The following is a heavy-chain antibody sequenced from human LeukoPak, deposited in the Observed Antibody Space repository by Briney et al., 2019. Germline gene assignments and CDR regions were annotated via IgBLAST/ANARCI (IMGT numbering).Heavy chain of an antibody. CDR3: ARDHHRRDGYNSDYYYYYMDV. Sequence: SETLSLTCTVSGGSISSYYWSWIRQPAGKGLQWIGRIYTSGSTNYNPSVKSRVTMSVDTSKNQFSLKLSSVTAADTAVYYCARDHHRRDGYNSDYYYYYMDVWGKGTTVTVSS. CDR1: GGSISSYY. CDR2: IYTSGST. J-gene: IGHJ6*03. V-gene: IGHV4-4*07. D-gene: IGHD5-24*01.